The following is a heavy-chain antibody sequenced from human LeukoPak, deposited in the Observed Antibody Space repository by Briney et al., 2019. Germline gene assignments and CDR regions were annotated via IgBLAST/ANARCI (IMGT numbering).Heavy chain of an antibody. CDR2: ISAYNGNT. CDR1: GYTFTSYG. J-gene: IGHJ4*02. V-gene: IGHV1-18*04. CDR3: AKYSGRGAAADPKFDY. Sequence: ASVKVSCKASGYTFTSYGISWVRQAPGQGLEWMGWISAYNGNTNYAQKLQGRVTMTTDTSTSTAYMELRSLRSDDTAVYYCAKYSGRGAAADPKFDYWGQGTLVTVSS. D-gene: IGHD6-25*01.